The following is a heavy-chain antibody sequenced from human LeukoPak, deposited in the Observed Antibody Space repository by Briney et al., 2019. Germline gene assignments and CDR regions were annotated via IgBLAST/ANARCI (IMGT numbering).Heavy chain of an antibody. V-gene: IGHV4-30-4*01. J-gene: IGHJ4*02. CDR1: GGSISSGDYY. D-gene: IGHD1-26*01. CDR2: IYYSGST. CDR3: ARGYDSGSYEPHSFDY. Sequence: SQTLSLTCTVSGGSISSGDYYWSWIRQPPGKGLEWIGYIYYSGSTYYNPSFKSRVTISVDTSKNQFSLKLSSVTAADTAVYYCARGYDSGSYEPHSFDYWGQGTLVTVSS.